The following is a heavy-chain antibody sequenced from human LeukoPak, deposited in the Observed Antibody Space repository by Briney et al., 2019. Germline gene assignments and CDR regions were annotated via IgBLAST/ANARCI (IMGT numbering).Heavy chain of an antibody. CDR3: ARADSSGYPDAFDI. CDR1: GYSISSGYY. CDR2: IYHSGST. V-gene: IGHV4-38-2*02. D-gene: IGHD3-22*01. J-gene: IGHJ3*02. Sequence: SETLSLTCTVSGYSISSGYYWGWIRQPPGKGLEWIGSIYHSGSTYYNPSLKSRVTISVDTSKNQFSLKLSSVTAADTAVYYCARADSSGYPDAFDIWGQGTMVTVSS.